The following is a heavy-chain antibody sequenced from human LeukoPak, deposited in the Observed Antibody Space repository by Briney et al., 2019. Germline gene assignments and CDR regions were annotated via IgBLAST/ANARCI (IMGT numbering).Heavy chain of an antibody. CDR3: ARIAPMVRGVNIFVIPYYFDP. CDR1: GYTFTSYG. Sequence: ASVKVSCKASGYTFTSYGISWVRQAPGRGLEWMGWISAYNGNTNYAQKLQGRITMTTDTSTSTAYMELRSLRSDDTAVYYCARIAPMVRGVNIFVIPYYFDPWGQGTLVTVSS. CDR2: ISAYNGNT. J-gene: IGHJ5*02. V-gene: IGHV1-18*01. D-gene: IGHD3-10*01.